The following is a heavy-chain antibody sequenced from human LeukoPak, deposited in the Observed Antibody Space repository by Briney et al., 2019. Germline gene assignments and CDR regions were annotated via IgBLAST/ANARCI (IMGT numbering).Heavy chain of an antibody. CDR2: ISSSSSYK. CDR1: GFTFIRYI. CDR3: ARERTLTICYDY. J-gene: IGHJ4*02. Sequence: GGSLRLSCPDSGFTFIRYIMHWVRQAPGKGLDWVSSISSSSSYKDYADSVKGRFTISRDNATNSLYLKMNSLRAEDTAVYYCARERTLTICYDYWGQGTLVTVSS. D-gene: IGHD5-12*01. V-gene: IGHV3-21*04.